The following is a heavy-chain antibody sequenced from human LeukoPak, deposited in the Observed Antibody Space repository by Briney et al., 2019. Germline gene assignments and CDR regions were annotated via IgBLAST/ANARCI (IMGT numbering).Heavy chain of an antibody. J-gene: IGHJ4*02. CDR3: ARDPQYCSSTSCYSETPFDY. D-gene: IGHD2-2*01. Sequence: ASVKVSCKASGYTFTGYYMHWVRQAPGQGLEWMGWINPNSGGTNYAQKFQGRVTMTRDTSISTAYMELSRLRSDDTAVYYCARDPQYCSSTSCYSETPFDYWGQGTLVTVSS. CDR1: GYTFTGYY. V-gene: IGHV1-2*02. CDR2: INPNSGGT.